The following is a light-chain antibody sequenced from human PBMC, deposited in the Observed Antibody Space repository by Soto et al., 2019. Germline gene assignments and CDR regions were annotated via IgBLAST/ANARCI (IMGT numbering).Light chain of an antibody. V-gene: IGLV2-14*01. CDR2: EVS. Sequence: QSALTQPASVSGSPGQSITISCTGTSNDIGGYNYVSWLQQHPGEAPKLIISEVSNRPSGVSNRFSGSKSGNTASLTIAGLQPEDEASYDCTSYTSSRSPVVFGRGTQRTVL. CDR3: TSYTSSRSPVV. J-gene: IGLJ2*01. CDR1: SNDIGGYNY.